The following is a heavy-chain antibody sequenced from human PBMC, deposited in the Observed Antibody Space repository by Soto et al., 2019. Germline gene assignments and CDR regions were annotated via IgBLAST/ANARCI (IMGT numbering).Heavy chain of an antibody. CDR1: GYTFTSYG. D-gene: IGHD3-9*01. V-gene: IGHV1-18*04. J-gene: IGHJ6*02. Sequence: KVSCKASGYTFTSYGISWVRQAPGQGLEWMGWISAYNGNTNYAQKLQGRVTMTTDTSTSTAYMELRSLRSDDTAVYYCARGLYDILTGHPLYYYYGMDVWGQGTTVTVSS. CDR3: ARGLYDILTGHPLYYYYGMDV. CDR2: ISAYNGNT.